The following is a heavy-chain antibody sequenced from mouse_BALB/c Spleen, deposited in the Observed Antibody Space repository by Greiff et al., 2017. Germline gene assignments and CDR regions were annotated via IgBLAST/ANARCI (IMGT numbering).Heavy chain of an antibody. CDR1: GFTFSSYA. Sequence: EVKLMESGGGLVKPGGSLKLSCAASGFTFSSYAMSWVRQTPEKRLEWVASISSGGSTYYPDSVKGRFTISRDNARNILYLQMSSLRSEDTAMYYCARRIHYYGYWYFDVWGAGTTVTVSS. CDR3: ARRIHYYGYWYFDV. D-gene: IGHD1-2*01. CDR2: ISSGGST. J-gene: IGHJ1*01. V-gene: IGHV5-6-5*01.